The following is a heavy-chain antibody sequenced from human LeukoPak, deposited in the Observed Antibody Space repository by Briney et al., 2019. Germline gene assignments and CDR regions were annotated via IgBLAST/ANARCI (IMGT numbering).Heavy chain of an antibody. J-gene: IGHJ5*02. CDR1: GGSISSGGYY. Sequence: PSETLSLTCTVSGGSISSGGYYWSWIRQHPGKGLEWIGYIYYSGSTNYNPSLKSRVTISVDTSKNQFSLKLSSVTAADTAVYYCARGDVVVPAANKSAFDPWGQGTLVTVSS. D-gene: IGHD2-2*01. V-gene: IGHV4-31*03. CDR2: IYYSGST. CDR3: ARGDVVVPAANKSAFDP.